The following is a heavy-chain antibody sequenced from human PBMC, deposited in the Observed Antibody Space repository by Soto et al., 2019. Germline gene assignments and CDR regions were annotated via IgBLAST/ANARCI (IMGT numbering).Heavy chain of an antibody. Sequence: GGSLRLSCAASGFTFSSYAMSWVRQAPGKGLEWVSAISGSGGSTYYADSVKGRFTISRDNSKNTLYLQMNSLRAEDTAVYYCAKEIGSPGYYYDSSGYYSVDYFDYWG. D-gene: IGHD3-22*01. CDR1: GFTFSSYA. CDR2: ISGSGGST. V-gene: IGHV3-23*01. J-gene: IGHJ4*01. CDR3: AKEIGSPGYYYDSSGYYSVDYFDY.